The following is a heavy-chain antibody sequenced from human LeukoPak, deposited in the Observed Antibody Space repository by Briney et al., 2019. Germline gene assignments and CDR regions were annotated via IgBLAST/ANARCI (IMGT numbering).Heavy chain of an antibody. Sequence: GGSLRLSCAASGFTFSSSAMNWVRQAPGKGLEWVSSINNVGSHIYYADSVKGRFTISRDNAKNSLYLQMNSLRAEDTAVYYCARDLDYADAFDIWGQGTMVTVSS. D-gene: IGHD4-17*01. CDR1: GFTFSSSA. J-gene: IGHJ3*02. V-gene: IGHV3-21*01. CDR3: ARDLDYADAFDI. CDR2: INNVGSHI.